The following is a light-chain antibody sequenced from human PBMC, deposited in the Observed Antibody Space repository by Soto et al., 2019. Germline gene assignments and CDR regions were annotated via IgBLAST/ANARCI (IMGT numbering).Light chain of an antibody. Sequence: QLVLTQPASVSGSPGQSITISCTGTSSDVGGYNYVSWYQQHPGKAPKLMIYDVSNRPSGVSNRFSGSKSDNTASLTISGLQAEDEADYYCSSYTSSSTLVFGGGTKLTVL. CDR2: DVS. CDR3: SSYTSSSTLV. J-gene: IGLJ2*01. V-gene: IGLV2-14*01. CDR1: SSDVGGYNY.